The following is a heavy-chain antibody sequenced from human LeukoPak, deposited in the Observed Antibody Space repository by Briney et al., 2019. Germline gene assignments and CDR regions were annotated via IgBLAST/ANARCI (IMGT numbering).Heavy chain of an antibody. Sequence: ASVKVSCKASGYTFTSYDINWVRQATGQGLEWMGWMNPNSGNTGYAQKFQGRVTMTRNTSISTAYMELSSLRSEDTAVYYCARVGSSGWPASGNWFDPWGQGTLVTVSS. CDR2: MNPNSGNT. J-gene: IGHJ5*02. CDR3: ARVGSSGWPASGNWFDP. V-gene: IGHV1-8*01. D-gene: IGHD6-19*01. CDR1: GYTFTSYD.